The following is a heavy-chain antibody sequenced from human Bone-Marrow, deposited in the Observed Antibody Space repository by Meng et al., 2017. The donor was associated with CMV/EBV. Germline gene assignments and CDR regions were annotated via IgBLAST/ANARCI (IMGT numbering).Heavy chain of an antibody. CDR3: ARRGRGYSYGLPGNWFDP. CDR2: INHSGST. V-gene: IGHV4-34*01. CDR1: GGSFSGYY. Sequence: SETLSLXCAVYGGSFSGYYWSWIRQPPGKGLEWIGEINHSGSTNYNPSLKSRVTISVDTSKNQFSLKLSSVTAADTAVYYCARRGRGYSYGLPGNWFDPWGQGTLVTVSS. D-gene: IGHD5-18*01. J-gene: IGHJ5*02.